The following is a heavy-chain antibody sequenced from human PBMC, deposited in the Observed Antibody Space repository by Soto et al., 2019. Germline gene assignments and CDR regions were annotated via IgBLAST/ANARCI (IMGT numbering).Heavy chain of an antibody. CDR2: IYYSGST. Sequence: PSETLSLTCTVSGGSISSYYWSWIRQPPGKGLEWIGYIYYSGSTNYNPSLKSRVTISVDTSKNQFSLKLSSVTAADTAVYYCARASATDMYNWFDPWGQGTLVTVSS. CDR1: GGSISSYY. V-gene: IGHV4-59*01. D-gene: IGHD2-15*01. CDR3: ARASATDMYNWFDP. J-gene: IGHJ5*02.